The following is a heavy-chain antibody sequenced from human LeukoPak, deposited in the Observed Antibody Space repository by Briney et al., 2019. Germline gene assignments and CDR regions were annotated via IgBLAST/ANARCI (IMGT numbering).Heavy chain of an antibody. V-gene: IGHV4-39*07. D-gene: IGHD3-10*01. J-gene: IGHJ4*02. Sequence: PSETLSLTCTVSGGSISSSSYYWGWVRQPPGKGLEWIGSIYYSGSTYYNPSLKSRVTISVDTSKNQFSLKLSSVTAADTAVYYCARGLYGSGSYHSTPLDYWGQGTLVTVSS. CDR3: ARGLYGSGSYHSTPLDY. CDR1: GGSISSSSYY. CDR2: IYYSGST.